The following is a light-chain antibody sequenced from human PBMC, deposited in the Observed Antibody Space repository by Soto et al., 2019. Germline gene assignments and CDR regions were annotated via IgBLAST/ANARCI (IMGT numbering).Light chain of an antibody. CDR2: GAS. J-gene: IGKJ1*01. Sequence: EIVLTQSPGTLSLSPGERATLSCRASQSVSISYLAWYQQKTGQAPRLLIYGASSRATGIPDRFSGSGSGTDFTITISRMEPEDFAVYYCQQYGSSQAWTFGQGTKVEIK. V-gene: IGKV3-20*01. CDR3: QQYGSSQAWT. CDR1: QSVSISY.